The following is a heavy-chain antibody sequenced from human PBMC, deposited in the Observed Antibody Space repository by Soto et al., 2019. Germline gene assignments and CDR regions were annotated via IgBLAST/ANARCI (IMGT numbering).Heavy chain of an antibody. CDR2: INDSGNI. CDR3: ARGLILWFGELSRRGGYYYYMDV. V-gene: IGHV4-34*01. J-gene: IGHJ6*03. Sequence: QVQLQQWGAGLLKPSETLSLTCAVYGGSFSGYQWTWIRQTPGKGLEWIGEINDSGNINYNPSLKSPVTIFLDTPKKQISLKLGSVNAADTAVYYCARGLILWFGELSRRGGYYYYMDVWGEGTTVIVSS. CDR1: GGSFSGYQ. D-gene: IGHD3-10*01.